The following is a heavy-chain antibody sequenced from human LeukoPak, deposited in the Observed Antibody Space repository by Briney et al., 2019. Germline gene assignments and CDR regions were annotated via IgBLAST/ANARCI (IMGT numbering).Heavy chain of an antibody. J-gene: IGHJ3*02. V-gene: IGHV3-7*01. CDR1: GGSISSSNW. Sequence: ETLSLTCAVSGGSISSSNWWSWVRQAPGKGLEWVANMKQDGSEKYYVDSVKGRFTISRDNAKNSLYLQMNSLRAEDTAVYYCAREGMITFGGVIVDDAFDIWGQGTMVTVSS. D-gene: IGHD3-16*02. CDR3: AREGMITFGGVIVDDAFDI. CDR2: MKQDGSEK.